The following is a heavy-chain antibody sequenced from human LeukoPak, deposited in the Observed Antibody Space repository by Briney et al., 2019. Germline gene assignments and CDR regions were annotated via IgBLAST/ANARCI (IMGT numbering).Heavy chain of an antibody. CDR1: GFTFSSYS. V-gene: IGHV3-48*04. Sequence: GGSLRLSCAASGFTFSSYSMNWVRQAPGKGLEWVSYISSSSSTIYYADSVKGRFTISRDNAKNSLYLQMNSLRAEDTAVYYCARGHSYGYHYYYYGMDVWGQGTTVTVSS. D-gene: IGHD5-18*01. J-gene: IGHJ6*02. CDR2: ISSSSSTI. CDR3: ARGHSYGYHYYYYGMDV.